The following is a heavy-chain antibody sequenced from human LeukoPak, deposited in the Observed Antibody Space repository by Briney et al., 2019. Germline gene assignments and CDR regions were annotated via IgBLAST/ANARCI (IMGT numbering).Heavy chain of an antibody. J-gene: IGHJ6*03. CDR1: GGSFSGYY. D-gene: IGHD6-19*01. CDR3: ARRAGNYYYYYMDV. Sequence: SETLSLTCAVYGGSFSGYYWSWIRQPPGKGLEWIGEINHSGSTNYNPSLKSRVTISVDTSKNQFSLKLSSVTAADTAVYYRARRAGNYYYYYMDVWGKGTTVTVSS. CDR2: INHSGST. V-gene: IGHV4-34*01.